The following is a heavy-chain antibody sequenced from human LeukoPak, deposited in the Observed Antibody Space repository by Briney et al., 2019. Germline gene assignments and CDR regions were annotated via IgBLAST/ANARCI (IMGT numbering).Heavy chain of an antibody. J-gene: IGHJ4*02. Sequence: GGSLRLSCVASGFTFSTYTMDWVRQAPGKGLEYVSAISSNGGSTYYADSVNGRFTVSRDNSMSTLYLQMGSLRAEDMAVYYCARFYCSRTNCYFDYWGQGTLVTVSS. CDR3: ARFYCSRTNCYFDY. V-gene: IGHV3-64*02. D-gene: IGHD2-2*01. CDR1: GFTFSTYT. CDR2: ISSNGGST.